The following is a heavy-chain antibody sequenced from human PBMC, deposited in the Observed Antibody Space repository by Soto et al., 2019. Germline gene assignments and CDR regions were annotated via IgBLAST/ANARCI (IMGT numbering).Heavy chain of an antibody. J-gene: IGHJ6*02. CDR1: GFTFSSYS. CDR2: ISSSSSYI. CDR3: ARDYCTNGVCYYYYGMDV. Sequence: GGSLRLSCAASGFTFSSYSMNWVRQAPGKGLEWVSSISSSSSYIYYADSVKGRFTISRYKAKNSLYLQMNSLRAEDTAVYYCARDYCTNGVCYYYYGMDVWGQGTTVTVSS. D-gene: IGHD2-8*01. V-gene: IGHV3-21*01.